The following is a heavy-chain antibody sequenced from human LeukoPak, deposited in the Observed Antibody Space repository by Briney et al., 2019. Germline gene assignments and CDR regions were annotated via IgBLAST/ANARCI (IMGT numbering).Heavy chain of an antibody. CDR2: INPDGREK. CDR3: ARGDKQLVFKRNKGGFDP. Sequence: GGSLRLSCAASGFTFSTSWMNWVRQAPGKGLEWVASINPDGREKYSVDSVKGRFTISRDNAKNSLYLQMNSLRAEDTAVYYCARGDKQLVFKRNKGGFDPWGQGTLVTVSS. D-gene: IGHD6-13*01. V-gene: IGHV3-7*01. J-gene: IGHJ5*02. CDR1: GFTFSTSW.